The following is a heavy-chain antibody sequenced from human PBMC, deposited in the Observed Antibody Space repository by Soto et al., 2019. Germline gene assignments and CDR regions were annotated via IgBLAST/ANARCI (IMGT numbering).Heavy chain of an antibody. V-gene: IGHV4-4*02. D-gene: IGHD5-12*01. CDR1: GASIGTNNW. CDR3: AVQGRGEFDY. CDR2: VYHSGTT. Sequence: SETLSLTCAVSGASIGTNNWWSWVRQPPGKGLEWIGEVYHSGTTNCNPSLKSRVTISIDKSKNQFSLTLTSMTAADTALYYCAVQGRGEFDYWSQGTLVTVSS. J-gene: IGHJ4*02.